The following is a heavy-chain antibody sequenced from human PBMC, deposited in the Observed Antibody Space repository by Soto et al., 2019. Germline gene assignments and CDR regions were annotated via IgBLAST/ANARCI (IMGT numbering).Heavy chain of an antibody. CDR2: INHSGST. CDR1: GGSFSGYY. J-gene: IGHJ4*02. Sequence: QVQLQQWGAGLLKPSETLSLTCAVYGGSFSGYYWSWIRQPPGKGLEWIGEINHSGSTNYNPSLKSRVTISVDTSKNQFSLKLSSVTAADTAVYYCARGKYSSGWYSARGKTPLANFHYWGQGTLVTVSS. D-gene: IGHD6-19*01. V-gene: IGHV4-34*01. CDR3: ARGKYSSGWYSARGKTPLANFHY.